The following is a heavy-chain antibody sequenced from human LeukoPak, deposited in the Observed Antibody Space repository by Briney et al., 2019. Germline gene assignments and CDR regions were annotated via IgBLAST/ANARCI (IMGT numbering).Heavy chain of an antibody. CDR2: IVPILGIA. Sequence: ASVKVSCKASGGTFSSYAISWVRQAPGQGLEWMGRIVPILGIANYAQKFQGRVTITADKSTSTAYMELSSLRSEDTAVYYCARDRGQQVVGDWFDPWGQGTLVTVSS. D-gene: IGHD6-13*01. CDR3: ARDRGQQVVGDWFDP. CDR1: GGTFSSYA. J-gene: IGHJ5*02. V-gene: IGHV1-69*04.